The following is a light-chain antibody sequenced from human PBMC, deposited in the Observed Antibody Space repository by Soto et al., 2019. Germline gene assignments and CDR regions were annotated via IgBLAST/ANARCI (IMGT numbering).Light chain of an antibody. J-gene: IGKJ1*01. CDR2: GAS. V-gene: IGKV3-20*01. CDR1: QSVSSSY. Sequence: EIVLTQSPGTLSLSPGERATLSCRASQSVSSSYLAWYQQKPGQAPRLLIYGASSRATGTPDRFSGSGSGTDFTLTISRLEPEDFAVYYCQHYGDSPVTFGQGNKV. CDR3: QHYGDSPVT.